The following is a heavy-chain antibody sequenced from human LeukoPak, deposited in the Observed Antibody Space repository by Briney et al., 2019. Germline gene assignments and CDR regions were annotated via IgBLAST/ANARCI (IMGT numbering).Heavy chain of an antibody. J-gene: IGHJ5*02. CDR1: GGSISSYY. Sequence: PSETLSLTCTVSGGSISSYYWSWIRQPPGKGLEWIGHIYYSGSTNYNPSLKSRVTISVDTSKNQFSLKLSSVTAADTAVYYCARDRRSYYAGGWFDPWGQGTLVTVSS. V-gene: IGHV4-59*01. CDR2: IYYSGST. CDR3: ARDRRSYYAGGWFDP. D-gene: IGHD1-26*01.